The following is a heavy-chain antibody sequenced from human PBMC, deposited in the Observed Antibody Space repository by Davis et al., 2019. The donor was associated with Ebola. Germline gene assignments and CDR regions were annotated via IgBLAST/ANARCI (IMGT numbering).Heavy chain of an antibody. D-gene: IGHD6-13*01. J-gene: IGHJ4*02. CDR1: GFTFSSYG. CDR3: AKDGAAKAPLDY. CDR2: IRYDGSNK. V-gene: IGHV3-30*02. Sequence: GESLKISCAASGFTFSSYGMHWVRQAPGKGLEWVAFIRYDGSNKYYADSVKGRFTISRDNSKNTLDLQMNSLRAEDTAVYYCAKDGAAKAPLDYWGQGTLVTVSS.